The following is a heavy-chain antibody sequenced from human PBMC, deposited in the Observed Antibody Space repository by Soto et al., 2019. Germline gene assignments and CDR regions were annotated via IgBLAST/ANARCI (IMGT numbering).Heavy chain of an antibody. J-gene: IGHJ6*02. Sequence: AASVKVSCKASGGTFSSYAISWVRQAPGQGLEWMGGIIPIFGTANYAQKFQGRVTITADESTSTAYMELSSLRSEDTAVYYCARVEQIVVVPAAQYYYYGMDVWGQGTTVTVSS. D-gene: IGHD2-2*01. V-gene: IGHV1-69*13. CDR3: ARVEQIVVVPAAQYYYYGMDV. CDR2: IIPIFGTA. CDR1: GGTFSSYA.